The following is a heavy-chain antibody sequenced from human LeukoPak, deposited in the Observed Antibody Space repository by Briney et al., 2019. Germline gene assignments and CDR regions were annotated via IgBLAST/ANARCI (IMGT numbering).Heavy chain of an antibody. Sequence: SETLSLTCAVYGGSFSGYYWSWIRQPPGKGLEWIGEINHSGSTNYNPSLKSRVTISVDTSKNQFSLKLSSVTAADTAVYYCARGRPDQWLVRGFDYWGQGTLVTVSS. J-gene: IGHJ4*02. CDR3: ARGRPDQWLVRGFDY. V-gene: IGHV4-34*01. CDR1: GGSFSGYY. D-gene: IGHD6-19*01. CDR2: INHSGST.